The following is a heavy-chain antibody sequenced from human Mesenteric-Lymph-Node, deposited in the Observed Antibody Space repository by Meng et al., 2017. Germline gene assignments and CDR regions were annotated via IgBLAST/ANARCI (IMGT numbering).Heavy chain of an antibody. CDR2: IKQDGSEK. Sequence: GGSLRLSCAASGFTFSSYWMSWVRQAPGKGLEWVANIKQDGSEKYYVDSVKGRFTISRDNAKNSLCLQMNSLRAEDTAVYYCAREPIVVVITTVRVGLDYWGQGTLVTVSS. J-gene: IGHJ4*02. CDR3: AREPIVVVITTVRVGLDY. V-gene: IGHV3-7*01. D-gene: IGHD3-22*01. CDR1: GFTFSSYW.